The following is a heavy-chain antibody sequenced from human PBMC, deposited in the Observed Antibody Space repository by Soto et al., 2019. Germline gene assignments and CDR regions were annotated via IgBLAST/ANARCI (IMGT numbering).Heavy chain of an antibody. CDR1: GYSFTKYW. J-gene: IGHJ4*02. Sequence: GESLEISCKGSGYSFTKYWISWVRQMPGKGLEWMGIIYPCDSDTRYSPSFQGQVTISAXXXIXXXYXQXXXLXASDTAIYYCAGRGDSSGYMDYWGQGILVTVSS. CDR3: AGRGDSSGYMDY. CDR2: IYPCDSDT. D-gene: IGHD3-22*01. V-gene: IGHV5-51*01.